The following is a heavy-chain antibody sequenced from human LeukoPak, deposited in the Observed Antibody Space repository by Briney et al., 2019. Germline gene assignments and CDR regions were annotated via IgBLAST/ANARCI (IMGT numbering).Heavy chain of an antibody. V-gene: IGHV3-7*01. Sequence: GGSLRLSCAASGFTFSSYWMSWVRQAPGKGLEWVANIKQDGSEKYYVDSVKGRFTISRDNAKNSLYLQMNSLRAEDKAVYYCARDPYDSSGYDWFDPWGQGTLVTVSS. J-gene: IGHJ5*02. CDR2: IKQDGSEK. CDR3: ARDPYDSSGYDWFDP. CDR1: GFTFSSYW. D-gene: IGHD3-22*01.